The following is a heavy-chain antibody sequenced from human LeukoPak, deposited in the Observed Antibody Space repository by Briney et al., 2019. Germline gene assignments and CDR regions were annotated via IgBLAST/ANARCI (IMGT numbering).Heavy chain of an antibody. V-gene: IGHV4-61*02. CDR2: IYTSGST. CDR3: AREARRAFDY. J-gene: IGHJ4*02. CDR1: GGYISSGSYY. Sequence: PSQTLSLTCTVSGGYISSGSYYWSWIRQPAGNGLEWIGRIYTSGSTNYNPSLKSRVTISVDTSKNQFSLKLSSVTAADTAVYYCAREARRAFDYWGQGTLVTVSS. D-gene: IGHD6-6*01.